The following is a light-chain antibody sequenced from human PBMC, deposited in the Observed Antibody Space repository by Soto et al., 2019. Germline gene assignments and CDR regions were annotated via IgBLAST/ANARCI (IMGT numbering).Light chain of an antibody. Sequence: QSVLTQPASVSGSPGQSITISCTGTSSDVGGYNYVSWYQQQPGKAPKVMIYDVSNRPSGVSNRFSGSKSGNTASLTISGLQVEDEADYYCSSYTSSSTRVVFGGGTKVTVL. CDR3: SSYTSSSTRVV. J-gene: IGLJ2*01. V-gene: IGLV2-14*03. CDR1: SSDVGGYNY. CDR2: DVS.